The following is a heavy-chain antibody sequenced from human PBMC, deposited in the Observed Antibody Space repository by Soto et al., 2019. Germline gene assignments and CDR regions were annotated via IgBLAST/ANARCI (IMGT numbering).Heavy chain of an antibody. D-gene: IGHD3-10*01. CDR1: GFTFGAYT. J-gene: IGHJ4*02. V-gene: IGHV3-21*04. CDR2: ISAGNTYI. CDR3: ASAMTMGWSPQGY. Sequence: GGSLRLSCAASGFTFGAYTRTWVRQAPGKGLGWVSSISAGNTYIDYADAVKGRFIISRDNAKNSVYLQINRLRSEDTALYYCASAMTMGWSPQGYWGQGTPVTVYS.